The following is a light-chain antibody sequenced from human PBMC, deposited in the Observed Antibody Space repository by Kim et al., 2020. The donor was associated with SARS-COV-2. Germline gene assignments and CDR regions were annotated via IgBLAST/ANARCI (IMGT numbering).Light chain of an antibody. CDR1: KSVDRN. J-gene: IGKJ2*01. V-gene: IGKV3D-15*01. CDR3: QQYSEWPHP. Sequence: EIVMTQSPASLSVSPGERATLSCRASKSVDRNLAWYQQRPGQAPRLLIFAASTRATAIPARFSGSGSGTEFTLTISSLQSEDFAVYYCQQYSEWPHPCGQGTKLEIK. CDR2: AAS.